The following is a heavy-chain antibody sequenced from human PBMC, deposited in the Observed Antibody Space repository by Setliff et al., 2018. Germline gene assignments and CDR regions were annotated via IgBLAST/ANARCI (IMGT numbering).Heavy chain of an antibody. V-gene: IGHV3-33*01. CDR2: IWDDGGNK. Sequence: LRLSCAASGLSLSNYAMHWVRQAPDKGLEWVAAIWDDGGNKYHADSVKGRFTISRDNSKNTLYLQMNSLRPEDTAIYYCVRTCSGSGCYAGLESWGQGTPVTVSS. CDR1: GLSLSNYA. D-gene: IGHD2-15*01. J-gene: IGHJ4*02. CDR3: VRTCSGSGCYAGLES.